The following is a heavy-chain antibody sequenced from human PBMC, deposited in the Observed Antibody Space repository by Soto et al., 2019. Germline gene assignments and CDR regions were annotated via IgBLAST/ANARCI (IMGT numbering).Heavy chain of an antibody. D-gene: IGHD3-10*01. V-gene: IGHV4-34*01. CDR2: INHSGST. CDR3: ARQRGVLLWFGESSPHGYFDY. J-gene: IGHJ4*02. CDR1: GGSFSGYY. Sequence: SETLSLTCAVYGGSFSGYYWSWIRQPPGKGLEWIGEINHSGSTNYNPSLKSRVTISVDTSKNQFSLKLSSVTAADTAVYYRARQRGVLLWFGESSPHGYFDYWGQGTLVTVSS.